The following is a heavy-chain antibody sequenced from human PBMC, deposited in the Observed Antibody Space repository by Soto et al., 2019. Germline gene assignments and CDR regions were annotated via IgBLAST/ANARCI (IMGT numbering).Heavy chain of an antibody. D-gene: IGHD3-22*01. CDR3: ARVDSSGPFFDY. J-gene: IGHJ4*02. V-gene: IGHV3-66*01. CDR1: GFTFSNYG. CDR2: IYSGGST. Sequence: GGSLRLSCVGTGFTFSNYGMHWVRQAPGKGLEWVSVIYSGGSTYYADSVKGRFTISRDNSKNTLYLQMNSLRAEDTAVYYCARVDSSGPFFDYWGQGTLVTVSS.